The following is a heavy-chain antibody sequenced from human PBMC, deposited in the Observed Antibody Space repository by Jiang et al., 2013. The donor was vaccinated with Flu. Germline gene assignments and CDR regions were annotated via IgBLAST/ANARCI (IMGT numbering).Heavy chain of an antibody. D-gene: IGHD3-10*01. CDR1: GGSFSGYY. Sequence: LLKPSETLSLTCAVYGGSFSGYYWSWIRQPPGKGLEWIGEINHSGSTNYNPSLKSRVTISVDTSKNQFSLKLSSVTAADTAVYYCARGRIWFGELLTRRSSYYYGMDVWGQGTTVTVSS. CDR2: INHSGST. V-gene: IGHV4-34*01. CDR3: ARGRIWFGELLTRRSSYYYGMDV. J-gene: IGHJ6*02.